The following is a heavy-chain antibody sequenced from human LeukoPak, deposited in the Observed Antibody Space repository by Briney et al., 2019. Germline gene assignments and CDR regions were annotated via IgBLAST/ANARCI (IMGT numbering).Heavy chain of an antibody. CDR1: GDAITSDKYY. V-gene: IGHV4-30-4*08. J-gene: IGHJ4*02. D-gene: IGHD3-10*01. CDR3: ARDRKYGSESLRRLDY. Sequence: SETLSLTCTVSGDAITSDKYYWGWIRQPPGKGLEWIGYISYSGNTYYNPSLKSRVSISVDMSKNQFSLKLSSVTVADTAVYYCARDRKYGSESLRRLDYWGQGTLVTVSS. CDR2: ISYSGNT.